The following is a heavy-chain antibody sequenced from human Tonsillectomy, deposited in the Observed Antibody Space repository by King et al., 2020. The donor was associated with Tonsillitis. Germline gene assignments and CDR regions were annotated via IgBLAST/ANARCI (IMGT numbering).Heavy chain of an antibody. CDR3: ARGIIAAGGGLCYFDL. Sequence: VQLQESGPGLVKPSETLSLTCTVSGDSISSHYWSWIRQPPGKGLEWIGYIYYSGSTNYHPSLKSRVTISVDTSKNQLSLKLSSVTAADTAVYYCARGIIAAGGGLCYFDLWGRGTLVTVSS. D-gene: IGHD6-13*01. CDR1: GDSISSHY. V-gene: IGHV4-59*11. CDR2: IYYSGST. J-gene: IGHJ2*01.